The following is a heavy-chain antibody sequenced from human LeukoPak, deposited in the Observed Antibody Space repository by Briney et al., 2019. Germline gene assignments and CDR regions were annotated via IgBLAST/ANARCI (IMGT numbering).Heavy chain of an antibody. J-gene: IGHJ4*02. Sequence: ASETLSLTCAVYGGSFNGYDWSWIRQPPWKGLEWIGEINPSGSTNYNPSLKSRVTISLDTSKSQFSLKLSSVTAADTAVYYCARGYSSGSYYHHWGQGTLVTVSS. CDR2: INPSGST. V-gene: IGHV4-34*01. D-gene: IGHD3-10*01. CDR3: ARGYSSGSYYHH. CDR1: GGSFNGYD.